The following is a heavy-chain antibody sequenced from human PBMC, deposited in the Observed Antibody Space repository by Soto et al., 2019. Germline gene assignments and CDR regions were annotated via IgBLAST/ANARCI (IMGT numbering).Heavy chain of an antibody. CDR3: AADATAWQQMVPSDY. D-gene: IGHD2-8*01. CDR1: GGIFSSYA. V-gene: IGHV1-69*01. CDR2: IIPIFGTA. Sequence: QEQLVQSGAEVKKPGSSVKVSCKASGGIFSSYAISWVRQAPGQGLEWMGGIIPIFGTANYAQKFQGRVTITADESTNTAYMDLSSLKSEDTAIYYCAADATAWQQMVPSDYWGQGTLVTVSS. J-gene: IGHJ4*02.